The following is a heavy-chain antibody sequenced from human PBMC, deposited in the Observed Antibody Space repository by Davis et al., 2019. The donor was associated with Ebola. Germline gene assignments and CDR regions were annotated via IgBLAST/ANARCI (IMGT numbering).Heavy chain of an antibody. V-gene: IGHV1-3*01. CDR3: ARKLGRYYGMDV. CDR2: LSAGNGDT. Sequence: ASVKVSCKASGYLFPSYGMFWVRQAPGQRLEWMGSLSAGNGDTEYSHKFQGRVTITRDTSANTAYLELSSLRSEDTAVYYCARKLGRYYGMDVWGRGTTVTVSS. J-gene: IGHJ6*04. D-gene: IGHD1-14*01. CDR1: GYLFPSYG.